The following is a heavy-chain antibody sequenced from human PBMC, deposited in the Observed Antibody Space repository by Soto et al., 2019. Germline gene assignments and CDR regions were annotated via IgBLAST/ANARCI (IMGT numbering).Heavy chain of an antibody. J-gene: IGHJ4*02. Sequence: GGSLRLSCAASGFTFSSYAMHWVRQAPGKGLEWVAVISYDGSNKYYADSVKGRFTISRDNSKNTLYLQMNSLRAEDTAVYYCARVVGFSGYSSSWHDYWGQGTLVTVSS. D-gene: IGHD6-13*01. CDR2: ISYDGSNK. V-gene: IGHV3-30*04. CDR3: ARVVGFSGYSSSWHDY. CDR1: GFTFSSYA.